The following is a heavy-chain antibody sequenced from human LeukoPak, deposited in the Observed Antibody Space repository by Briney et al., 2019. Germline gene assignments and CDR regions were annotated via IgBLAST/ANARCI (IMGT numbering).Heavy chain of an antibody. CDR3: ARAGGIAARLDY. D-gene: IGHD6-6*01. CDR1: GGSISSRDYY. CDR2: IYYSGST. V-gene: IGHV4-39*01. Sequence: SETLSLTCTVSGGSISSRDYYWGWIRQPPGKGLEWIGSIYYSGSTYYNPSLKNRVTISVDTSKNQFSLKLSSVTAADTAVYYCARAGGIAARLDYWGQGTLVTVSS. J-gene: IGHJ4*02.